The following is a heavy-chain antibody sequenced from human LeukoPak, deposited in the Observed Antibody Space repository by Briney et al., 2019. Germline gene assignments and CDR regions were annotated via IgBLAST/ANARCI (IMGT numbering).Heavy chain of an antibody. D-gene: IGHD3-10*01. Sequence: GGSLRLSCAASGFTFKTYGMHWVRQAPGKGLEWVAVIVHDGRNKYYGDSVKGRFTISRDNSKNMVYLQMNGLRAEDTARYYCAKDYGPEYASGSSYFDSWGQGTPVTVSS. CDR1: GFTFKTYG. J-gene: IGHJ4*02. CDR2: IVHDGRNK. V-gene: IGHV3-30*02. CDR3: AKDYGPEYASGSSYFDS.